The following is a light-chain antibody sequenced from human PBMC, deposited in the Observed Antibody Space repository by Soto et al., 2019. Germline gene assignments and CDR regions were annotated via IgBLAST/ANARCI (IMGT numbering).Light chain of an antibody. V-gene: IGLV2-14*01. Sequence: QSALTQPASVSGSPGQSITISCTGTSRDVGGYNSVSWYQQHPGKAPKVMIYDVSNRPSGVSNRFSGSKSGDTASLTISGLQAEDEADYYCNSFTSSITYVFGTGTKLTVL. CDR1: SRDVGGYNS. J-gene: IGLJ1*01. CDR3: NSFTSSITYV. CDR2: DVS.